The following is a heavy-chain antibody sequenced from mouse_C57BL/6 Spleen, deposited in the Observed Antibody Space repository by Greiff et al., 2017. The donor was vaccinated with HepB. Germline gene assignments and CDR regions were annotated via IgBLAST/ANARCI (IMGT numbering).Heavy chain of an antibody. D-gene: IGHD2-4*01. J-gene: IGHJ3*01. CDR1: GYTFTSYW. CDR2: IDPSDSYT. V-gene: IGHV1-69*01. Sequence: QVQLKQPGAELVMPGASVKLSCKASGYTFTSYWMHWVKQRPGQGLEWIGEIDPSDSYTNYNQKFKGKSTLTVDKSSSTAYMQRSSLTSEDSAVYCCARGDYDEGAWFAYWGQGTLVTVSP. CDR3: ARGDYDEGAWFAY.